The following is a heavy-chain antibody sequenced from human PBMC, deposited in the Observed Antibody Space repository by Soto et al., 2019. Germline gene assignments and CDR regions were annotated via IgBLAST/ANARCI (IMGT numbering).Heavy chain of an antibody. J-gene: IGHJ5*02. CDR2: IYYSGST. D-gene: IGHD3-10*01. V-gene: IGHV4-59*01. Sequence: SETLSLTCTVSGGSISSYYWSWIRQPPGKGLEWIGYIYYSGSTNYNPSLKSRVTISVDTSKNQFSLKLSSVTAADTAVYYCARGSGSGIKYNWFDPSGQGTLVTVSS. CDR1: GGSISSYY. CDR3: ARGSGSGIKYNWFDP.